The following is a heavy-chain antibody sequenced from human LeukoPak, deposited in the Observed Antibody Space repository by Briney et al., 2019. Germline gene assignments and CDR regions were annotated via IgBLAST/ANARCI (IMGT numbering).Heavy chain of an antibody. V-gene: IGHV3-15*01. Sequence: GGSLRLSCEASGITISDAWMSWVRQAPGKGLEWVGRIKSKSAGGTTDHAAPVKGRFTISRDDSKNTLYLQMNSLTIEDTAVYYCVTPPDWGQGTLVTVSS. CDR1: GITISDAW. CDR2: IKSKSAGGTT. D-gene: IGHD5-18*01. J-gene: IGHJ4*02. CDR3: VTPPD.